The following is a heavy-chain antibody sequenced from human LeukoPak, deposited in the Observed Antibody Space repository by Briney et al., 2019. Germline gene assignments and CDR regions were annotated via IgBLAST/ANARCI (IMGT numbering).Heavy chain of an antibody. CDR1: GGSISSGSYY. J-gene: IGHJ4*02. CDR3: ARLLYSSSSVYYFDY. CDR2: IYHSGST. D-gene: IGHD6-6*01. Sequence: KPSQTLSLTCTVSGGSISSGSYYWSWIRQPAGKGLEWIGSIYHSGSTYYNPSLKSRVTISVDTSKNQFSLKLSSVTAADTAVYYCARLLYSSSSVYYFDYWGQGTLVTVSS. V-gene: IGHV4-61*02.